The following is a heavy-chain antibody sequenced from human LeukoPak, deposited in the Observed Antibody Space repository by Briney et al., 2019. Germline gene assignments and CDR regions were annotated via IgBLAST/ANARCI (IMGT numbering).Heavy chain of an antibody. Sequence: ASVKVSCKASGYTFTSYDINWVRQATGQGLEWMGWMNPNSGNTGYAQKFQGRVTMTRNTSISTAYMELSSLRSEDTAVYYCARLYGSGRWGPLWFDPWGQGTLVTVSS. CDR2: MNPNSGNT. J-gene: IGHJ5*02. CDR1: GYTFTSYD. V-gene: IGHV1-8*01. CDR3: ARLYGSGRWGPLWFDP. D-gene: IGHD3-10*01.